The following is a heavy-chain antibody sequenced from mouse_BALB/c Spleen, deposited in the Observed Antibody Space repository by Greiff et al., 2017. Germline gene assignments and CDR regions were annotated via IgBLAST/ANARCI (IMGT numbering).Heavy chain of an antibody. Sequence: EVQGVESGGGLVKPGGSLKLSCAASGFTFSSYAMSWVRQSPEKRLEWVAEISSGGSYTYYPDTVTGRFTISRDNAKNTLYLEMSSLRSEDTAMYYCARDYDEEFAYWGQGTLVTVSA. V-gene: IGHV5-9-4*01. J-gene: IGHJ3*01. CDR1: GFTFSSYA. D-gene: IGHD2-12*01. CDR3: ARDYDEEFAY. CDR2: ISSGGSYT.